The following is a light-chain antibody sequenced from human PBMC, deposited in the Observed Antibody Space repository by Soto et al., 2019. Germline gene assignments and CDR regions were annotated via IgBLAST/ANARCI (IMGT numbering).Light chain of an antibody. CDR2: EVS. CDR1: SSDVGGYNY. J-gene: IGLJ1*01. V-gene: IGLV2-14*01. CDR3: SSYTSSSTLNYV. Sequence: HSALTQPASVSGSPGQSITISCTGTSSDVGGYNYVSWYQQHPGKAPKLMIYEVSNRPSGVSNRFSGSKSGNTASLTISGLQAEDEADYYCSSYTSSSTLNYVFGTGTKLTVL.